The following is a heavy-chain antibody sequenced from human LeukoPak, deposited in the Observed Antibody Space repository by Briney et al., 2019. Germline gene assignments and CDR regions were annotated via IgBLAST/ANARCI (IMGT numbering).Heavy chain of an antibody. D-gene: IGHD2-2*01. Sequence: SETLSLTCTVSGGSISSYYWSWIRQPAGKGLEWIGRIYTSGSTNYNPSLTSRVTMSVDTSKNQFSLKLSSLTAADTAVYYCATSFVVVPAADYFDYWGQEPWSPSPQ. CDR1: GGSISSYY. J-gene: IGHJ4*01. V-gene: IGHV4-4*07. CDR2: IYTSGST. CDR3: ATSFVVVPAADYFDY.